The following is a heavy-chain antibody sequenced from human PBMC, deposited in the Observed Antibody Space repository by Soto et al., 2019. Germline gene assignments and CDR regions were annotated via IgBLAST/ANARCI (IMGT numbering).Heavy chain of an antibody. CDR2: IKQDGSEK. J-gene: IGHJ6*02. V-gene: IGHV3-7*05. D-gene: IGHD3-9*01. CDR1: GFTFSSYW. Sequence: EVQLVESGGGLVQPGGSLRLSCAASGFTFSSYWMSWVRQAPGKGLEWVANIKQDGSEKYYVDSVKGRFTISRDNAKNSLYLQMNSLRAEDTAVYYCARDISHFDCLSYIYYYYGMDVWGQGTTVTVSS. CDR3: ARDISHFDCLSYIYYYYGMDV.